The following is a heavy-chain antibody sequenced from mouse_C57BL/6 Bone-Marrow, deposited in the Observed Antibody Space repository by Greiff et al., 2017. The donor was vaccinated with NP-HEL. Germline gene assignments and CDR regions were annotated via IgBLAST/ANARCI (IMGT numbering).Heavy chain of an antibody. CDR3: AREGPHYYGSRRGYFDV. V-gene: IGHV3-6*01. CDR1: GYSITSGYY. CDR2: ISYDGSN. D-gene: IGHD1-1*01. J-gene: IGHJ1*03. Sequence: EVKLVESGPGLVKPSQSLSLTCSVTGYSITSGYYWNWIRQFPGNKLEWMGYISYDGSNNYNPSLKNRISITRGTSKNQFFLKLNSVTTEDTATYYCAREGPHYYGSRRGYFDVWGTGTTVTVSS.